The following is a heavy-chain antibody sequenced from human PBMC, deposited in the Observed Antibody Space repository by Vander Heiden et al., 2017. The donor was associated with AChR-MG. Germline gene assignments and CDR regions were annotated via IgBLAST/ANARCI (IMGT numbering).Heavy chain of an antibody. CDR1: GFTSSSYV. D-gene: IGHD3-10*01. J-gene: IGHJ4*02. CDR3: AREAESGNYYTLDY. Sequence: QVQLVESGGGVVPPGRSLRLSCAPSGFTSSSYVLPWVRQAPGKGLEWVAAIWFDGGVKYYADSVKGRFTSSRDNSKNTLYLQMNRLSAEDTAMYYCAREAESGNYYTLDYWGQGTLVTVS. V-gene: IGHV3-33*01. CDR2: IWFDGGVK.